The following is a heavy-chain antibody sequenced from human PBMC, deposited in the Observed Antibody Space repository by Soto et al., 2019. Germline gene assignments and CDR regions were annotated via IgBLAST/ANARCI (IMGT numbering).Heavy chain of an antibody. V-gene: IGHV1-24*01. CDR1: GYTLTELS. CDR3: ATAEALPSTPKAATGSVDDYNGIDV. D-gene: IGHD2-15*01. Sequence: QVQLVQSGAEVKKPGASVKVSCKVSGYTLTELSMHWVRQAPGKGLEWMGGFDPEDGETIYAQKFQGRVTMTEDTPTSTANMELSSLRSEDTAVYCCATAEALPSTPKAATGSVDDYNGIDVWGQGTTVTVSS. J-gene: IGHJ6*02. CDR2: FDPEDGET.